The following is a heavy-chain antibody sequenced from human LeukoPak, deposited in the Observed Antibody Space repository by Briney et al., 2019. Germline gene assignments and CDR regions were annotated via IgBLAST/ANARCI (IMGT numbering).Heavy chain of an antibody. J-gene: IGHJ4*02. CDR3: ARDRSHYGSGSYYPTYFDY. Sequence: SVKVSCKASGGTFSSYAISWVRQAPGQGLEWMGRIIPILGIANYAQKFQGRVTITADKSTSTAYMELSSLRSEDTAVYYCARDRSHYGSGSYYPTYFDYWGQGTLVTVSS. D-gene: IGHD3-10*01. CDR2: IIPILGIA. CDR1: GGTFSSYA. V-gene: IGHV1-69*04.